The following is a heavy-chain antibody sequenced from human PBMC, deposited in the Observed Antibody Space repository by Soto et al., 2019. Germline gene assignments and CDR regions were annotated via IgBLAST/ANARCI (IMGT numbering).Heavy chain of an antibody. CDR3: ARGADIVVPTGWVSNWFDP. CDR1: GGSISSYY. V-gene: IGHV4-59*01. J-gene: IGHJ5*02. Sequence: SETLSLTCTVSGGSISSYYWSWIRQPPGKGLEWIGYIYYSGSTNYNPSLKSRVTISVDTSKNQFSLKLSSVTAADTAVYYCARGADIVVPTGWVSNWFDPWGQGTLVTVSS. D-gene: IGHD2-2*01. CDR2: IYYSGST.